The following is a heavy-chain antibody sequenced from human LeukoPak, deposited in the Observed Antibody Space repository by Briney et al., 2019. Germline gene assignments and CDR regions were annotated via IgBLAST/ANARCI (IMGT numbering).Heavy chain of an antibody. D-gene: IGHD1-14*01. V-gene: IGHV4-39*07. Sequence: PSETLSLTCTVSSGSISTGSYYWGWIRQPPGKGLEWIGTIYYSGSTYYNPSLKSRVAISLDTSKNQFSLKLTSVTAADAAVYYCARDRRREGVHASDVWGRGTMVTVSS. CDR1: SGSISTGSYY. J-gene: IGHJ3*01. CDR2: IYYSGST. CDR3: ARDRRREGVHASDV.